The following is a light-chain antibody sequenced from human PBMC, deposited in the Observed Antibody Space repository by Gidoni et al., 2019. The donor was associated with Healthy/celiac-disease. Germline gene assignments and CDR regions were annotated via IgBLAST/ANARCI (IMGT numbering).Light chain of an antibody. Sequence: QSALTQPPSASGSPGQSVTLSCTGPSSDVGGYNYVSWYQQHPGKAPKLMIYEVIKRPSGVPDRFSGAKSGNTDSLTVSGLQAEDEADYYCSSYAGSNNNYVFGTGTKVTVL. J-gene: IGLJ1*01. CDR3: SSYAGSNNNYV. CDR1: SSDVGGYNY. CDR2: EVI. V-gene: IGLV2-8*01.